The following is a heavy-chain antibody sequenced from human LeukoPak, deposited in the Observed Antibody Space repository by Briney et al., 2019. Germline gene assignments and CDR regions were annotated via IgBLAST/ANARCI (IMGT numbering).Heavy chain of an antibody. CDR1: GFTFSSSA. J-gene: IGHJ4*02. D-gene: IGHD2-15*01. V-gene: IGHV3-64*01. CDR2: ISGNGGTT. CDR3: ARGSYCSGGSCYSAY. Sequence: GGSLRLSCAASGFTFSSSAMHWVRQAPGKGLEYVSAISGNGGTTYYANSVKGRFTISRDNSKNTLYLQMGSLRAEDMAVYYCARGSYCSGGSCYSAYWGQGTLVTVSS.